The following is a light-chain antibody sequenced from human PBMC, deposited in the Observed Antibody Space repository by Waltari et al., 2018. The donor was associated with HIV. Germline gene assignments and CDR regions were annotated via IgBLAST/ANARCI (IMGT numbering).Light chain of an antibody. CDR3: AAWDDSLNGLL. J-gene: IGLJ2*01. CDR2: SNN. Sequence: QSVLTQPPSASGTPGQGVTIPCSGSSSNIGRNAVNWYRQLPGTAPKVLIYSNNQRPAGVPDRFSGSKSGTSASLAISGLQSEDDADYYCAAWDDSLNGLLFGGGTKLTVL. CDR1: SSNIGRNA. V-gene: IGLV1-44*01.